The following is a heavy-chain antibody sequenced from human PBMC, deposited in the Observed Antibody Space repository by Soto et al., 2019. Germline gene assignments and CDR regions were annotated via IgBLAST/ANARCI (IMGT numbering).Heavy chain of an antibody. CDR1: GFTFSVYA. V-gene: IGHV3-23*01. J-gene: IGHJ3*02. CDR2: VTANGGST. Sequence: PGGSLRLSCAATGFTFSVYAMTWVRQAPGKGLEWVSAVTANGGSTYSADSVKGRFTISRDNSKKTLYLQMNSLRAEDTAVYYCANPSGYYFGLGSHDEASDMWGQGTGVTVSS. D-gene: IGHD3-10*01. CDR3: ANPSGYYFGLGSHDEASDM.